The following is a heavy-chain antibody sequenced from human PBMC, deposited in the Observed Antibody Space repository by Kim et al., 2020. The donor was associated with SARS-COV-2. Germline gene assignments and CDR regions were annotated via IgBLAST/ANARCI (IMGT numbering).Heavy chain of an antibody. V-gene: IGHV3-7*01. J-gene: IGHJ4*02. D-gene: IGHD3-10*01. CDR2: IKQDGSEK. CDR3: ARSVLWFGELFAPFDY. Sequence: GGSLRLSCAASGFTFSSYWMSWVRQAPGKGLEWVANIKQDGSEKYYVDSVKGRFTISRDNAKNSLYLQMNSLRAEDTAVYYCARSVLWFGELFAPFDYWGQGTLVTVSS. CDR1: GFTFSSYW.